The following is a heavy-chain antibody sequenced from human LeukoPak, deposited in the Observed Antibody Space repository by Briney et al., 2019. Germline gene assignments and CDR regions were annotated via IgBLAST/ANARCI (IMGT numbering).Heavy chain of an antibody. V-gene: IGHV4-61*01. D-gene: IGHD5-12*01. Sequence: SETLSLTCTVSGGSISSSSYYWSWIRQPPGKGLEWIGYIYHSGSTNYNPSLKSRVTISVDTSKNQFSLKLSSVTAAGTAVYYCARAGYSGSDFAVWGKGTTVTVSS. CDR2: IYHSGST. J-gene: IGHJ6*04. CDR3: ARAGYSGSDFAV. CDR1: GGSISSSSYY.